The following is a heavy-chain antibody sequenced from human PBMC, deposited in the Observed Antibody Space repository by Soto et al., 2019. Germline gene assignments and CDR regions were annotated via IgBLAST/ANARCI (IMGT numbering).Heavy chain of an antibody. CDR1: GGSISSGDYY. Sequence: SETLSLTCTISGGSISSGDYYWSWIRQPPGKGLEWIGCIYYSGSTYYNTSLKSRVTISVDTSKNHFSLKLISVTAADTAVYFCAREGNLGRWIQPLDSWGQGTLVTVSS. CDR2: IYYSGST. J-gene: IGHJ4*02. V-gene: IGHV4-30-4*02. D-gene: IGHD2-2*03. CDR3: AREGNLGRWIQPLDS.